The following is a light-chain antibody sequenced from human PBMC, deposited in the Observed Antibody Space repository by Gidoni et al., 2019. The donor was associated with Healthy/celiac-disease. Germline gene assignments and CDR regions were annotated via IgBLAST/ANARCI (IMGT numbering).Light chain of an antibody. CDR3: AAWDDSLGGPV. J-gene: IGLJ3*02. Sequence: QSVLTQPPSMSETPGQRVTLSCSGSSSNIGSNYVYWYQQPPGTAPKLLIYRNNRRPSGVPDRFSGSKSGTSASLAIRGLRSEDEADYYCAAWDDSLGGPVFGGGTKLTVL. CDR2: RNN. V-gene: IGLV1-47*01. CDR1: SSNIGSNY.